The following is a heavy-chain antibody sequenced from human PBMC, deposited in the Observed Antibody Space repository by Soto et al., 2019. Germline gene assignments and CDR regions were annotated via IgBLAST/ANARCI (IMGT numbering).Heavy chain of an antibody. CDR3: ARSSGMATTFDR. J-gene: IGHJ4*02. CDR2: ISYRGDT. D-gene: IGHD3-10*01. Sequence: SESLSLTCKVSGATFTTYFWSWVRQPPGKRLAWIGYISYRGDTKYNPALQSRVTISLDMTEKQFSLNLSSVTSADTAIYYCARSSGMATTFDRWGQGTLVTVSS. CDR1: GATFTTYF. V-gene: IGHV4-59*01.